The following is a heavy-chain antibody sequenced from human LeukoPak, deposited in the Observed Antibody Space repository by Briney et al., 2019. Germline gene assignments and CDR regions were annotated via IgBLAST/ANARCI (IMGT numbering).Heavy chain of an antibody. V-gene: IGHV3-7*01. CDR3: ARELPPPGYYYYGMDV. D-gene: IGHD2-15*01. CDR1: GFTFSSYA. Sequence: GGSLRLSCAASGFTFSSYAMSWVRQAPGKGLEWVANIKQDGSEKYYVDSVKGRFTISRDNAKNSLYLQMNSLRAEDTAVYYCARELPPPGYYYYGMDVWGQGTTVTVSS. J-gene: IGHJ6*02. CDR2: IKQDGSEK.